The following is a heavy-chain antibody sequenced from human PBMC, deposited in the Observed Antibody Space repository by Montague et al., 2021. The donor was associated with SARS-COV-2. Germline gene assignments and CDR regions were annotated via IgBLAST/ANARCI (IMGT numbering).Heavy chain of an antibody. CDR2: IYYSGTT. CDR1: GGSITRNYY. CDR3: ARPLARGVPEAFDI. Sequence: SETLSLTCTVSGGSITRNYYWGWIRQPPGKGLEWVGNIYYSGTTFINPSLESRVTISVDASKNQFSLNLTSVTAADTAVYYCARPLARGVPEAFDIWGQGALVIVSS. D-gene: IGHD3-10*01. V-gene: IGHV4-39*01. J-gene: IGHJ3*02.